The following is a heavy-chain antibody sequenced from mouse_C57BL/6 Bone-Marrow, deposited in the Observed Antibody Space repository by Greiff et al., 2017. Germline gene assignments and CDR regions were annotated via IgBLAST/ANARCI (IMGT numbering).Heavy chain of an antibody. CDR1: GYSITSGFY. CDR3: ARDGLGRAMDY. Sequence: VQLKESGPGLVKPSQSLSLTCSVTGYSITSGFYWNWIRQFPGNKLEWMGYISYDGSNNYNPSLKNRISITRDTSKNQFFLKLNSVTTEDTATYYCARDGLGRAMDYWGQGTSVTVSS. D-gene: IGHD4-1*01. V-gene: IGHV3-6*01. J-gene: IGHJ4*01. CDR2: ISYDGSN.